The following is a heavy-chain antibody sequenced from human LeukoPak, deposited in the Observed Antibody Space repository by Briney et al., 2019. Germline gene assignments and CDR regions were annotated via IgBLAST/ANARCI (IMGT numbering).Heavy chain of an antibody. CDR3: ARLCPYSSGWSQYYFDY. J-gene: IGHJ4*02. D-gene: IGHD6-19*01. CDR1: GYTFTSYG. Sequence: ASVKVSCKASGYTFTSYGISWVRQAPGQGLEWMGWISAYNGNTNYAQKLQGRVTMTTDTSTSTAYMELRSLRSDDTAVYYCARLCPYSSGWSQYYFDYWGQGTLVTVSS. CDR2: ISAYNGNT. V-gene: IGHV1-18*01.